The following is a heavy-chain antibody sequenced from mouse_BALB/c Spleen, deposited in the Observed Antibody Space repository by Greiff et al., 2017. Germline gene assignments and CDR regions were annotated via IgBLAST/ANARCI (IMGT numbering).Heavy chain of an antibody. Sequence: DVKLVESGGGLVKPGGSLKLSCAASGFTFSSYAMSWVRQTPEKRLEWVATISSGGSYTYYPDSVKGRFTISRDNAKNTLYLQMSSLRSEDTAMYYCARHPTAGAMDYWGQGTSVTVSS. V-gene: IGHV5-9-3*01. CDR1: GFTFSSYA. CDR2: ISSGGSYT. D-gene: IGHD1-2*01. J-gene: IGHJ4*01. CDR3: ARHPTAGAMDY.